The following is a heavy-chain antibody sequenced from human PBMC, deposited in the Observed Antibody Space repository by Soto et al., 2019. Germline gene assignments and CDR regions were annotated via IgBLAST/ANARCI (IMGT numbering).Heavy chain of an antibody. Sequence: ASVKVSCKASGYTFSGYYMHWVRQAPGQGLEGMGWINPNSGGTNYAQKFQGRVTMTRDTSISTAYMELSRLRSDDTAVYYCARDRGSGWYLTYYYYGMGVRARCTRVTVS. J-gene: IGHJ6*01. CDR3: ARDRGSGWYLTYYYYGMGV. V-gene: IGHV1-2*02. CDR2: INPNSGGT. CDR1: GYTFSGYY. D-gene: IGHD6-19*01.